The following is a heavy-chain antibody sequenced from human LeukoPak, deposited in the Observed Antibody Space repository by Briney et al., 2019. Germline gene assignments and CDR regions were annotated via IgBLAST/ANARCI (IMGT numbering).Heavy chain of an antibody. V-gene: IGHV3-30*03. CDR1: GFTFSGYG. CDR3: ARQLGITMVRGVINLGY. J-gene: IGHJ4*02. Sequence: GGSLRLSCAASGFTFSGYGMHWVRQAPGKGLEWVAVISYDGSNKYYADSVKGRFTISRDNSKNTLYLQMNSLRDEDTAVYYCARQLGITMVRGVINLGYWGQGTLVTVSS. CDR2: ISYDGSNK. D-gene: IGHD3-10*01.